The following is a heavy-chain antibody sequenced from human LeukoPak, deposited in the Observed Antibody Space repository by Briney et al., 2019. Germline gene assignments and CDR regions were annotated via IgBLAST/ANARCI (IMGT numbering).Heavy chain of an antibody. V-gene: IGHV4-38-2*02. CDR1: GYSISSGYY. J-gene: IGHJ4*02. D-gene: IGHD3-9*01. CDR2: IYHGGST. CDR3: ARDGYYDIVTANSDY. Sequence: PSETLSLTCTVSGYSISSGYYWGWIRQPPGKGLEWIGSIYHGGSTYYNPSLKSRVTISVDTSKNQFSLKLSSVTAADTAVYYCARDGYYDIVTANSDYWGQGTLVTVSS.